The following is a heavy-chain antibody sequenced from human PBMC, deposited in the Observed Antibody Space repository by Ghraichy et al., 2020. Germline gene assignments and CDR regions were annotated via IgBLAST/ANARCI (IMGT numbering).Heavy chain of an antibody. J-gene: IGHJ4*02. CDR3: ARAGDYGEQDG. D-gene: IGHD4-17*01. CDR1: GGSFSGYY. Sequence: SETLSLTCDVYGGSFSGYYWSWIRQPPGKGLEWSGEINHSGSTNYNPSLKSRVTISVDTSKNQFSLKLSSVTAADTAVYYCARAGDYGEQDGWGQGTLVTVSS. CDR2: INHSGST. V-gene: IGHV4-34*01.